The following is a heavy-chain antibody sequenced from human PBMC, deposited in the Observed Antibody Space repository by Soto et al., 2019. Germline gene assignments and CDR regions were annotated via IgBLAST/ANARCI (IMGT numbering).Heavy chain of an antibody. CDR3: ARDRAHGFDI. Sequence: VASVKVSCKASGYTFTSNGISWVRQAPGQGLEWMGWISAGKGNTNYAQKVQGRVTMTRDTSTSTVYMELRSLRSEDTVVYFCARDRAHGFDIWGQGTMVTVSS. CDR1: GYTFTSNG. J-gene: IGHJ3*02. V-gene: IGHV1-18*01. CDR2: ISAGKGNT.